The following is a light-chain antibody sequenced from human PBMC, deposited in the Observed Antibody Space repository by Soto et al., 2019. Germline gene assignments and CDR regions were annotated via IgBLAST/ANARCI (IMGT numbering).Light chain of an antibody. CDR1: SSDVGGYNF. J-gene: IGLJ1*01. CDR3: SSYTSSSTRV. V-gene: IGLV2-14*01. CDR2: DVS. Sequence: QSALTQPASVSGSPGQSITISCTGTSSDVGGYNFVSWYQQHPGKAPKLLIYDVSYRPSGVSNRFSGSKSGNTASLTISGLQDEDEADYYCSSYTSSSTRVFGTETKLTVL.